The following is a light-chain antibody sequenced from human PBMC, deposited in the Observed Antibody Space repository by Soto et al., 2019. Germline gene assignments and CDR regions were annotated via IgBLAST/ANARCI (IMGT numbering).Light chain of an antibody. CDR1: QSVSSN. Sequence: EIVMTQSPATLSVSPGERATLSCRASQSVSSNLAWYQQKPGQAPRLLIYGASTRATGIPARFSGSGSGTEFTLTISSRQSEDFAVYYCQQYNNWPPPMYTFGQGTKLEIK. J-gene: IGKJ2*01. CDR3: QQYNNWPPPMYT. V-gene: IGKV3-15*01. CDR2: GAS.